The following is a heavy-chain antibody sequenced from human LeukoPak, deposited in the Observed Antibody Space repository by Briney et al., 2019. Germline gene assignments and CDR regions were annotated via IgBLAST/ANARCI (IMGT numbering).Heavy chain of an antibody. J-gene: IGHJ6*03. CDR3: AKDEVVAKQAVFYYYYYMDV. V-gene: IGHV3-30*02. CDR1: GYTFTSYG. CDR2: IRYDGSNK. D-gene: IGHD2-15*01. Sequence: SCKASGYTFTSYGMHWVRQAPGKGLEWVAFIRYDGSNKYYADSVKGRFTISRDNSKNTLYLQMNSLRAEDTAVYYCAKDEVVAKQAVFYYYYYMDVWGKGTTVTVSS.